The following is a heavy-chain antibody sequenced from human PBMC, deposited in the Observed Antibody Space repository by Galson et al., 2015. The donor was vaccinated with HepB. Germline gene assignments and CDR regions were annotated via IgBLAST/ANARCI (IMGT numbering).Heavy chain of an antibody. V-gene: IGHV3-23*01. CDR2: ISGSGSST. CDR3: AKGSGQWLTFNWFDP. J-gene: IGHJ5*02. Sequence: SLRLSCAASGFTFNSYAMSWVRQAPGKGLEWVSGISGSGSSTYYADSVKGRFTISRDNSKKKLYLQMNSLRAEDTAVYYCAKGSGQWLTFNWFDPWGQGTLVTVSS. D-gene: IGHD6-19*01. CDR1: GFTFNSYA.